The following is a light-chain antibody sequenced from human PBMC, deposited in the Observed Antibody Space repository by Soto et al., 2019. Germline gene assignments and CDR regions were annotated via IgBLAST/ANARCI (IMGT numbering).Light chain of an antibody. CDR3: GTWDSSLTAVL. V-gene: IGLV1-51*02. CDR1: SSNIGKNH. CDR2: ESN. J-gene: IGLJ2*01. Sequence: QSALTQPPSVSAAPGQKVTISCSGSSSNIGKNHVSWYQQVPGTAPKLLIYESNKRPSGIPDRSSGSKSGTSATLGIAGLQTGDEADYYCGTWDSSLTAVLFGGGTKVTVL.